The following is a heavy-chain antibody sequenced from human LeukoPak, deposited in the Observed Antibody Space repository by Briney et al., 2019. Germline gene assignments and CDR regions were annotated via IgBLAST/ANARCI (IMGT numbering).Heavy chain of an antibody. CDR3: VRDRQEWLSSGVYGDKGHYFYYFMDV. V-gene: IGHV4-39*07. CDR2: IYYSGST. J-gene: IGHJ6*03. D-gene: IGHD2-21*02. CDR1: GGSISSRSYF. Sequence: SETLSLTCTVSGGSISSRSYFWGWIRQPPGKGLEWIGSIYYSGSTYYKPSLKSRVSISVDRSKNQFSLKLSSVTAADTAVYYCVRDRQEWLSSGVYGDKGHYFYYFMDVWGKGTTVTVSS.